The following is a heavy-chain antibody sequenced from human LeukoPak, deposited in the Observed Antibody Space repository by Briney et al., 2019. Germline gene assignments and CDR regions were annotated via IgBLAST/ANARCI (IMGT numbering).Heavy chain of an antibody. D-gene: IGHD3-10*01. CDR3: AREGYYGSGSPPSLYFDY. V-gene: IGHV3-30-3*01. Sequence: GGSLRLSCAASGFTFRNYVIHWVRQAPGKGLEWVAVTSSDLNVKLYADSVKGRFTISRDNSRSTLYLQMNSLRPEGTAIYYCAREGYYGSGSPPSLYFDYWGQGTLVTVSP. CDR2: TSSDLNVK. J-gene: IGHJ4*02. CDR1: GFTFRNYV.